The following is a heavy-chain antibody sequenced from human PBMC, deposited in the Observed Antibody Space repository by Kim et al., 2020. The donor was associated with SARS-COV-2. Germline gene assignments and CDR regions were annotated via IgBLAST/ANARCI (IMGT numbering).Heavy chain of an antibody. Sequence: ASVKVSCKASGYTFTSYAMHWVCQAPGQRLEWMGWINAGNGNTKYSQKFQGRVTITRDTSASTAYMELSSLRSEDTAVYYFARAYYYDSSGYGGAFDIWGQGTMVAVSS. D-gene: IGHD3-22*01. CDR3: ARAYYYDSSGYGGAFDI. CDR1: GYTFTSYA. J-gene: IGHJ3*02. CDR2: INAGNGNT. V-gene: IGHV1-3*01.